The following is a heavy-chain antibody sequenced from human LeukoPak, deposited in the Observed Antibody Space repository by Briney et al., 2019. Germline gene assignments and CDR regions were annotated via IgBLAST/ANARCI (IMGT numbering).Heavy chain of an antibody. D-gene: IGHD5-24*01. Sequence: GGSLRLSCAASGFTFSSYSMNWARQAPGKGLEWVSSISSSSSYIYYADSVKGRFTISRDNAKNSLYLQMNSLRAEDTAVYYCASSPEPEDGYNTYFDYWGRGTLVTVSS. V-gene: IGHV3-21*01. CDR3: ASSPEPEDGYNTYFDY. CDR2: ISSSSSYI. CDR1: GFTFSSYS. J-gene: IGHJ4*02.